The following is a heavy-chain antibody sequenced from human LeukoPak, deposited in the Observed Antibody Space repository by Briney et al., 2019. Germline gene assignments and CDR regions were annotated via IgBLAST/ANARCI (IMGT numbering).Heavy chain of an antibody. J-gene: IGHJ4*02. V-gene: IGHV3-23*01. CDR2: IYDDNT. D-gene: IGHD3-10*01. CDR1: GFTVSAYA. CDR3: AARKVRGVWFYLDY. Sequence: GGSLRLSCAASGFTVSAYAMAWVRQAPGKGLEWISTIYDDNTYYADSVKGRFAISTDNSKNTLYLQMNSLRVEDTAVYFCAARKVRGVWFYLDYWGQGTLVTVSS.